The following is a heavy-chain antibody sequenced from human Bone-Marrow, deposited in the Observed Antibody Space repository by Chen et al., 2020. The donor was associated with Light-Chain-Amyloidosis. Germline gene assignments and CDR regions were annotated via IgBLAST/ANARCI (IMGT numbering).Heavy chain of an antibody. CDR1: GYTFPNYW. Sequence: EVQLEQSGPEVKKPGESLKISCKGSGYTFPNYWIGWVRQMPGKGLEWMGIIYPEDSATRYSPSCESQVTISAAKSTTTAYLQWRSLRASDTAMYDCARRRDGYSFDYWGQGTLVTVSS. J-gene: IGHJ4*02. CDR3: ARRRDGYSFDY. V-gene: IGHV5-51*01. CDR2: IYPEDSAT. D-gene: IGHD5-12*01.